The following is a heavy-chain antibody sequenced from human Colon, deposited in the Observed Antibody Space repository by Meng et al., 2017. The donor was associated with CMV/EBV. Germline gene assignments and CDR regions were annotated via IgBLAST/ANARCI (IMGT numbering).Heavy chain of an antibody. J-gene: IGHJ4*02. CDR1: GFTFSSFA. CDR2: IDSSDRT. D-gene: IGHD3-16*01. Sequence: GESLKISCAASGFTFSSFAMTWVRQAPGKGLEWVSTIDSSDRTYYADSVKGRFTISRDNSMNTLHLQMNSLRAEDTAVYYCAKVRRRGIDHWGQGTLVTVSS. V-gene: IGHV3-23*01. CDR3: AKVRRRGIDH.